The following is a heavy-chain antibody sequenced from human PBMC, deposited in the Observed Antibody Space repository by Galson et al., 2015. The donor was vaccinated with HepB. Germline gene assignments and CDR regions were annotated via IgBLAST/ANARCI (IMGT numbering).Heavy chain of an antibody. Sequence: QSGAEVKKPGESLKISCKGSGYSFTSYWIGWVRQMPGKGLEWMGIIYPGDSDTRYSPSFQGQVTISADKSISTAYLQWSSLKASDTAMYYCASMGNGRYYDSSGYYYDYWGQGTLVTVSS. CDR3: ASMGNGRYYDSSGYYYDY. CDR2: IYPGDSDT. J-gene: IGHJ4*02. D-gene: IGHD3-22*01. V-gene: IGHV5-51*01. CDR1: GYSFTSYW.